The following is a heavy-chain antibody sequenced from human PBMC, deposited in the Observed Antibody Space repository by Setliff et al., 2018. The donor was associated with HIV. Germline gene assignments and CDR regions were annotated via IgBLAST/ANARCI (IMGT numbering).Heavy chain of an antibody. V-gene: IGHV3-7*01. CDR3: AGGYLSGWSATAAN. J-gene: IGHJ4*02. CDR1: GFTFGKVW. D-gene: IGHD6-19*01. Sequence: GGSLRLSCAASGFTFGKVWMNWVRQAPGKGLEWVANIKQDGSARYYVDSVNGRFTISRDNAKNSLYLQMNSLRAEDTAVYYCAGGYLSGWSATAANWGQGALVTVSS. CDR2: IKQDGSAR.